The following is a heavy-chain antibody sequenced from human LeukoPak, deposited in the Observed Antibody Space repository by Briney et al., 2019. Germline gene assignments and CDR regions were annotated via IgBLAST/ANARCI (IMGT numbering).Heavy chain of an antibody. CDR1: GGSFSGFY. CDR3: ARGPFRRGEMASY. V-gene: IGHV4-34*01. D-gene: IGHD5-24*01. Sequence: PSETLSLTCAVYGGSFSGFYWSWIRQLPGEGLEWIGEIDHSGSTNYTRSLKSRVTISVDTSKNQFSPKLSSVTAADTAVYYCARGPFRRGEMASYWGQGTLVTVSS. J-gene: IGHJ4*02. CDR2: IDHSGST.